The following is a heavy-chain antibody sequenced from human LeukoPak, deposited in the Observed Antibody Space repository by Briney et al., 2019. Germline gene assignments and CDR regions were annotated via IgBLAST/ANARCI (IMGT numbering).Heavy chain of an antibody. V-gene: IGHV3-48*03. CDR3: ARVPRWYVIDY. CDR1: AFTFSSYE. J-gene: IGHJ4*02. Sequence: GGSLRLSCAASAFTFSSYEMKRVRQAPGKGLEWVSYISSSGSTIYYADSVKGRFTISRDNAKNSLYLQMDSLRAEDTAVYYCARVPRWYVIDYWGQRTLVTVSS. CDR2: ISSSGSTI. D-gene: IGHD4-23*01.